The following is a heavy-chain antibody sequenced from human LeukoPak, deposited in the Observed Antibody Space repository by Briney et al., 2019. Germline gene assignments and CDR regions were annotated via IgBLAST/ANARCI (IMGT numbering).Heavy chain of an antibody. D-gene: IGHD3-22*01. J-gene: IGHJ4*02. Sequence: TGGSLRLSCAASGFTFSSYAMSWVRQAPGKGLEWVSAISGSGGSTYYADSVKGRFTISRDNSKNTLYLQMNSPRAEDTAVYYCAKDSHYYYDSSGYYRFDYWGQGTLVTVSS. V-gene: IGHV3-23*01. CDR1: GFTFSSYA. CDR2: ISGSGGST. CDR3: AKDSHYYYDSSGYYRFDY.